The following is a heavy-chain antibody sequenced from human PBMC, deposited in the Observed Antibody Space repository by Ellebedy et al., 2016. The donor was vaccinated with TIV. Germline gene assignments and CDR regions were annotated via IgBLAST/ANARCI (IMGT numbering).Heavy chain of an antibody. D-gene: IGHD2-8*01. CDR3: AEGDPIVPSPLDY. J-gene: IGHJ4*02. V-gene: IGHV3-23*01. CDR1: GFTFSTYA. Sequence: PGGSLRLSCAVSGFTFSTYAMTWVRQAPGRGLEWVSTISGSGTNTYYADSVKGRFTIPRDNSKNTLYLQMNSLRAEDTDVYYCAEGDPIVPSPLDYWGQGALVTVSS. CDR2: ISGSGTNT.